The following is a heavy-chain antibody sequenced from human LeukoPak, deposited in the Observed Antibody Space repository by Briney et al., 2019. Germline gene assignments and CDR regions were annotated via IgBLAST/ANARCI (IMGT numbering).Heavy chain of an antibody. V-gene: IGHV3-74*01. Sequence: TGGSLRLSCAASGFTFRRHWMHWVRQAPGKGLVWVSRINGDGSATYYADSVKGRFSISRDNPKNTLYLHMHSLRADDTAVYYCARDRATVTTHDAFDIWGQGTMVTVSS. D-gene: IGHD4-11*01. CDR3: ARDRATVTTHDAFDI. J-gene: IGHJ3*02. CDR1: GFTFRRHW. CDR2: INGDGSAT.